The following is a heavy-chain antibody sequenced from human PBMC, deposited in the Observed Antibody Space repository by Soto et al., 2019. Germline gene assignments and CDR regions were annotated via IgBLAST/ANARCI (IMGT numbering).Heavy chain of an antibody. CDR1: GYTFTSYA. CDR3: AMTYYCSSTSCPHDY. V-gene: IGHV1-3*01. Sequence: GASVRVSCKASGYTFTSYAMHWVRQAPGQRLEWRGWINAGNGNTKYSQKFQGRVTITRDTSARTAYMELSSLRSEDTAVYYCAMTYYCSSTSCPHDYGGQATLVTVSS. D-gene: IGHD2-2*01. CDR2: INAGNGNT. J-gene: IGHJ4*02.